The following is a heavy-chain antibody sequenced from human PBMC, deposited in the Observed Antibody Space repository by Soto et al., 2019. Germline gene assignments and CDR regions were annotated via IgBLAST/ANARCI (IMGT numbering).Heavy chain of an antibody. Sequence: GGSLRLSCAASGFTVSSNYMSWVRQAPGKGLEWVSVIYSGGSTYYADSVKGRFTISRDNSKNTLYLQMNSLRAEDTAVYYCASWGGTAMVNLNIWGQGTLVTVSS. V-gene: IGHV3-66*01. CDR1: GFTVSSNY. CDR2: IYSGGST. D-gene: IGHD5-18*01. J-gene: IGHJ4*02. CDR3: ASWGGTAMVNLNI.